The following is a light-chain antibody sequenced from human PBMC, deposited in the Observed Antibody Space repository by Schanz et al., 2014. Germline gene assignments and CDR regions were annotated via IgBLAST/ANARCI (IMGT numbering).Light chain of an antibody. CDR1: SSDVGGYNY. J-gene: IGLJ3*02. Sequence: QSALTQPASVSGSPGQSITISCTGTSSDVGGYNYVSWYQQHPGKAPKLMTYDVSNRPSGVSNRFSGSKSGNTASLTISGLQAEDEADYYCCSYAGDNTLRFGGGTKLTVL. CDR2: DVS. CDR3: CSYAGDNTLR. V-gene: IGLV2-23*02.